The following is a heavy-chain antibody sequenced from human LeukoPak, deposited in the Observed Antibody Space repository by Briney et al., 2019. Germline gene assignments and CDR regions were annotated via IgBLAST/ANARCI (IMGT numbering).Heavy chain of an antibody. CDR2: ISHSGST. CDR3: ARSGSRRSGYYYVLVWAGYFDY. D-gene: IGHD3-22*01. J-gene: IGHJ4*02. Sequence: SETLSLTCAVYGASFSGYYWSWIRQPPGKGLEWIGEISHSGSTNYNPSLKSRVTISVDTSKNQFSLKLSSVTAADTAVYYCARSGSRRSGYYYVLVWAGYFDYWGQGTLVTVSS. V-gene: IGHV4-34*01. CDR1: GASFSGYY.